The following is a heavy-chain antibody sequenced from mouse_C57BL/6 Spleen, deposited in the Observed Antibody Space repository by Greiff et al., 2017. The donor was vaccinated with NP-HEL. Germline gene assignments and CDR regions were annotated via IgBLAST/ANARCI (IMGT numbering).Heavy chain of an antibody. J-gene: IGHJ3*01. CDR2: IRNKANGYTT. V-gene: IGHV7-3*01. CDR1: GFTFTDYY. D-gene: IGHD1-1*01. Sequence: EVQLQESGGGLVQPGGSLSLSCAASGFTFTDYYMSWVRQPPGKALEWLGFIRNKANGYTTEYSASVKGRFTISRDNSQSILYLQMNALRAEDSATYYCARSSYYWFAYWGQGTLVTVSA. CDR3: ARSSYYWFAY.